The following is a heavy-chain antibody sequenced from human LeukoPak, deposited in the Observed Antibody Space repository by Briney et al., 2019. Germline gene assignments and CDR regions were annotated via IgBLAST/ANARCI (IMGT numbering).Heavy chain of an antibody. J-gene: IGHJ4*02. CDR3: AKDRAQQLVLDF. CDR2: ISSSGRTI. V-gene: IGHV3-48*03. D-gene: IGHD6-13*01. CDR1: GFTFSSYE. Sequence: PGGSLRLSCAASGFTFSSYEMDWVRQAPGKGLEWVSYISSSGRTIYYADSVKGRFTISRDNSKNTLFLQMNSLRAEDTAVYYCAKDRAQQLVLDFWGQGTLVTVSS.